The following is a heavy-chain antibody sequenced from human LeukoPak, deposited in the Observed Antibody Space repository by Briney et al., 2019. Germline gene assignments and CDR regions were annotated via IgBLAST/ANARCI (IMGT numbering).Heavy chain of an antibody. Sequence: ASVKVSCKASGYTFTSYGISWVRQAPGQGLEWMGWISAYNGNTNYAQKLQGRVTITRNTSISTAYMELSSLRSEDTAVYYCARRGRGTAFDIWGQGTMVTVSS. CDR3: ARRGRGTAFDI. D-gene: IGHD3-16*01. V-gene: IGHV1-18*01. CDR1: GYTFTSYG. J-gene: IGHJ3*02. CDR2: ISAYNGNT.